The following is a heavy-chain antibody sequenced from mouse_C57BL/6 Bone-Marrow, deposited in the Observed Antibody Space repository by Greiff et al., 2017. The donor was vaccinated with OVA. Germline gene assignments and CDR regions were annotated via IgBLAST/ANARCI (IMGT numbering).Heavy chain of an antibody. J-gene: IGHJ4*01. CDR3: ARYDYYGSGAMDY. D-gene: IGHD1-1*01. CDR1: GYTFTSYG. Sequence: QVQLQQSGAELARPGASVKLSCKASGYTFTSYGISWVKQRTGQGLEWIGEIYPRSGNTYYNEKFKGKAKLTADKSSRTAYMELRSLTSEDSAVYFCARYDYYGSGAMDYWGQGTSVTVSS. V-gene: IGHV1-81*01. CDR2: IYPRSGNT.